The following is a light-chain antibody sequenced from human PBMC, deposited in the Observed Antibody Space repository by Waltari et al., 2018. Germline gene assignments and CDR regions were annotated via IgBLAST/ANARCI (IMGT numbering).Light chain of an antibody. CDR3: AIWYSTSWV. J-gene: IGLJ3*02. CDR1: SGINVGTYR. Sequence: QPVLTQPTSLSASPGASARFPCTLHSGINVGTYRIYWYQQKPRSRPRYLLRFKSDSDKQQRSGVPSRLSGSKEPSTNAGLLLISGLQAEDETDYYCAIWYSTSWVFGGGTKLTVL. CDR2: FKSDSDK. V-gene: IGLV5-39*01.